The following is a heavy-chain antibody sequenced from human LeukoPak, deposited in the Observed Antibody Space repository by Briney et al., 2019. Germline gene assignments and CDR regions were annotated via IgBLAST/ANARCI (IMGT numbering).Heavy chain of an antibody. Sequence: GGSLRLSCAASGVTFSSYWMSWVRQAPGKGLEWVANIKQDGSEKYYVDSVKGRFTISRDNAKNSLYLQMNSLRAEDTAVYYCTTGSRLLRFGELGGMDVWGKGTMVTVSS. V-gene: IGHV3-7*01. J-gene: IGHJ6*04. CDR3: TTGSRLLRFGELGGMDV. CDR2: IKQDGSEK. D-gene: IGHD3-10*01. CDR1: GVTFSSYW.